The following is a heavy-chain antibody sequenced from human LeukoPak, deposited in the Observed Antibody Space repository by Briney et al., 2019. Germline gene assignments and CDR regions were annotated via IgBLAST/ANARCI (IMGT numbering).Heavy chain of an antibody. J-gene: IGHJ4*02. CDR3: ARGLGAYCSGGSCTFDN. CDR2: ISSSSSYI. V-gene: IGHV3-21*06. CDR1: EFTFSIYS. D-gene: IGHD2-15*01. Sequence: GGSLRLSCSASEFTFSIYSMNWVRQSPGKGLEWGSSISSSSSYIYYADSVKGRFTISRDNAKTRLYLQMNSLRAEDTAVYYCARGLGAYCSGGSCTFDNWGQGTLVTVSS.